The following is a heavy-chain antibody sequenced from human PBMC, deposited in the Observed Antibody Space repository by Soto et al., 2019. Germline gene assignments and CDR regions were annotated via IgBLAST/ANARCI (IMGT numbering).Heavy chain of an antibody. J-gene: IGHJ5*02. V-gene: IGHV4-39*01. CDR2: IYYSGST. CDR1: GGSISSSSYF. D-gene: IGHD2-21*02. CDR3: ARHPSDFWFDP. Sequence: QLQLQESGPGLVKPAETLSLTCSVSGGSISSSSYFWGWIRQPPGKGLEWIGSIYYSGSTYYNPSLKRRVTVSVDTSKIQFSLKLSSVTAADTAVYYCARHPSDFWFDPWGQGTLVTVSS.